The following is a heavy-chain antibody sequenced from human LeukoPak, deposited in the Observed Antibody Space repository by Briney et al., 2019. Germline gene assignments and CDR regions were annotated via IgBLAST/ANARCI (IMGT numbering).Heavy chain of an antibody. J-gene: IGHJ3*02. CDR3: ATRGRQQLVHGRDAFDI. CDR2: ISGSGGRT. V-gene: IGHV3-23*01. CDR1: GFTFGSYC. Sequence: SGGSLRLSCAASGFTFGSYCMHWVRQVPGKGLVWVSGISGSGGRTYYADSVRGRFTISRDNSKNTLYLQMNSLRAEDTAVYYCATRGRQQLVHGRDAFDIWGQETMVTVSS. D-gene: IGHD6-13*01.